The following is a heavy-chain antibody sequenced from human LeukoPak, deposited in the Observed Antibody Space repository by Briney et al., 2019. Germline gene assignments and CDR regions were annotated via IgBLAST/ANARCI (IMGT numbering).Heavy chain of an antibody. V-gene: IGHV3-23*01. CDR1: GFTFTSYA. Sequence: QPGGSLRLSCAASGFTFTSYAMNWVRQAPGKGLEWVSGISGNGGSTNYADSVKGRFTISRDNSKNTLYLQMNSLRAEDTAVYYCAKDKYYDFWSGYSHFDYWGQGTLVTVSS. CDR2: ISGNGGST. J-gene: IGHJ4*02. CDR3: AKDKYYDFWSGYSHFDY. D-gene: IGHD3-3*01.